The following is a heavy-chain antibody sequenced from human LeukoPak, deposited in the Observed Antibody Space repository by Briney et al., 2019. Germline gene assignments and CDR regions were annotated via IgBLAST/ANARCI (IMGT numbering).Heavy chain of an antibody. CDR3: ARAGDSSGYYVSWFDP. D-gene: IGHD3-22*01. Sequence: SETLSLTCIVSGGSISSGDYYWSWIRQPPRKGLEWIGYIYYTGNANNNPSLTSRVTMSLDTSKNQFSLKLSSVTAADTAVYYCARAGDSSGYYVSWFDPWGQGTLVTVSS. CDR2: IYYTGNA. V-gene: IGHV4-30-4*01. CDR1: GGSISSGDYY. J-gene: IGHJ5*02.